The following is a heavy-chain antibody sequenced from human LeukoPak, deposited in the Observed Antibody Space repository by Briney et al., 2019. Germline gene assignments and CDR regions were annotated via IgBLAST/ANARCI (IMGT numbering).Heavy chain of an antibody. D-gene: IGHD6-13*01. V-gene: IGHV3-23*01. Sequence: GGSLRLSCAASGFTFSSYAMSWVRQAPGKGLEWVSAISGSGGSTYYADSVKGRFTISRDNSKNTLYLQMNSLRAEDTAVYYCAKSPYSGSWEPTDYWGQGTLVTVSS. CDR1: GFTFSSYA. J-gene: IGHJ4*02. CDR2: ISGSGGST. CDR3: AKSPYSGSWEPTDY.